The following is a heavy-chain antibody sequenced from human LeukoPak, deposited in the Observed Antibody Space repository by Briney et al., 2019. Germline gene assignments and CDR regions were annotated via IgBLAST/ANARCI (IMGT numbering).Heavy chain of an antibody. V-gene: IGHV3-21*01. CDR2: ISSSSCYI. D-gene: IGHD3-3*01. CDR3: ARDVRTAYYDFWSGYYRENWFDP. CDR1: GFTFSSYS. Sequence: GGSLRLSCAASGFTFSSYSMNWVRQAPGKGLEWVSSISSSSCYIYYADSVKGRFTISRDNAKNSLYLQMNSLRAEDTAVYYCARDVRTAYYDFWSGYYRENWFDPWGQGTLVTVSS. J-gene: IGHJ5*02.